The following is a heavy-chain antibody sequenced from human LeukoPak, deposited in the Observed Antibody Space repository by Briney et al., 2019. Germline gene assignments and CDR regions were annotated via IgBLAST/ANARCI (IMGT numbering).Heavy chain of an antibody. CDR3: ATYINWVAGDV. CDR2: INHEGGGI. V-gene: IGHV3-7*01. Sequence: GGSLRLSCAASGFTFSESWMTWVRQVPGLGLEWVAHINHEGGGIQYVDSVKGRSTISRDNAKGSVYLQMNSLRAEDTAIYHCATYINWVAGDVWGQGTTVIVSS. J-gene: IGHJ6*02. CDR1: GFTFSESW. D-gene: IGHD1-1*01.